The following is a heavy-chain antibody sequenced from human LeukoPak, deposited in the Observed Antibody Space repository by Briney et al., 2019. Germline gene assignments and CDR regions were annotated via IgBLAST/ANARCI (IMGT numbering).Heavy chain of an antibody. CDR3: AKQFDYDLWSGYYTMVMDV. J-gene: IGHJ6*03. CDR2: ISGSGGST. Sequence: GGSLRLSCAASGFTFSSYAMSWVRQAPGKVLEWASAISGSGGSTYYADSVKGRFTISRDNSKNTLYLQMNSLRAEDTAVYYCAKQFDYDLWSGYYTMVMDVWGKGTTVTVSS. D-gene: IGHD3-3*01. CDR1: GFTFSSYA. V-gene: IGHV3-23*01.